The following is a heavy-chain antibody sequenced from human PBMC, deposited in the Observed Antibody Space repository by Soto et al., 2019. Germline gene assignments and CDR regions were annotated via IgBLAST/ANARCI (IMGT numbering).Heavy chain of an antibody. CDR2: ISYDGSNK. D-gene: IGHD6-19*01. Sequence: GGSLRLSCAASGFTFSSYAMHWVRQAPGKGLEWVAVISYDGSNKYYADSVKGRFTISRDNSKNTLYLQMNSLRAEDTAVYYCARELGSSGWLDYWGQGTLVTVSS. CDR3: ARELGSSGWLDY. CDR1: GFTFSSYA. V-gene: IGHV3-30-3*01. J-gene: IGHJ4*02.